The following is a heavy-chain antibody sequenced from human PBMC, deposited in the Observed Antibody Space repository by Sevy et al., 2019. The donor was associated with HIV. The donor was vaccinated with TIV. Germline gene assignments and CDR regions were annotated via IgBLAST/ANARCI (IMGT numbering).Heavy chain of an antibody. CDR3: AKWDADRRWYFDY. Sequence: GGSLRLSCAASGFSFSSYNLNWVRQAPGKGLEWVSSITGDSNFIYYADSVKGRFTISRDNAKNSLNLQMNNLRAEDTAVYYCAKWDADRRWYFDYWGQGTLVTVSS. J-gene: IGHJ4*02. CDR2: ITGDSNFI. D-gene: IGHD1-26*01. CDR1: GFSFSSYN. V-gene: IGHV3-21*01.